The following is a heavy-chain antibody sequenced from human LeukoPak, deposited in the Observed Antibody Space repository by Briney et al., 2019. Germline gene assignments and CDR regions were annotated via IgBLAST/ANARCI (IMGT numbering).Heavy chain of an antibody. CDR3: ARGLITIFGVVDY. D-gene: IGHD3-3*01. Sequence: SETLSLTCAVSGESFRAYYWTWIRRPPGKGLELDGEINHDGTTNYNPSLESRVTMSVDTSKNQFSLKLSSVTAADTAMYYCARGLITIFGVVDYWGQGALVTVSS. CDR1: GESFRAYY. J-gene: IGHJ4*02. CDR2: INHDGTT. V-gene: IGHV4-34*01.